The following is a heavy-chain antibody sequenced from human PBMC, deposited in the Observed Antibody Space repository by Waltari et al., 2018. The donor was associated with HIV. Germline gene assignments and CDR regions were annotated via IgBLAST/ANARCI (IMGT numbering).Heavy chain of an antibody. CDR3: ASPAALGRDADYYYYYGMDV. D-gene: IGHD2-2*01. CDR1: GYTFTSYD. CDR2: VNPNSGNT. Sequence: QVQLVQSGAEVKKPGASVKVSCKASGYTFTSYDINWVRQATGQGLGWMGWVNPNSGNTGYAQKFQGRVTMTRNTSISTAYMELSSLRSEDTAVYYCASPAALGRDADYYYYYGMDVWGQGTTVTVSS. V-gene: IGHV1-8*01. J-gene: IGHJ6*02.